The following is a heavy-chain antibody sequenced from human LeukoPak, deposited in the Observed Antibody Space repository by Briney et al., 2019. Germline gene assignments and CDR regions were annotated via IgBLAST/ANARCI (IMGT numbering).Heavy chain of an antibody. V-gene: IGHV3-48*03. CDR2: ISSSGSTI. Sequence: GGSLRLSCAASGFTFSSYEMNWVRQAPGKGLEWVSYISSSGSTIYYADSVKGRFTISRDNAKNSLYLQMNSLRAEDTAVYYCARDRSPGNFDYWGQGTLVTVSS. CDR1: GFTFSSYE. J-gene: IGHJ4*02. D-gene: IGHD3-10*01. CDR3: ARDRSPGNFDY.